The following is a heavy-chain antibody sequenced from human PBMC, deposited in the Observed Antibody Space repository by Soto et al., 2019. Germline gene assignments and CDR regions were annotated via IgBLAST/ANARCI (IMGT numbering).Heavy chain of an antibody. CDR1: GGSFSGYY. CDR3: ARGTPEIVVVVAATVYYYYMDV. D-gene: IGHD2-15*01. V-gene: IGHV4-34*01. J-gene: IGHJ6*03. CDR2: INHSGST. Sequence: QVQLQQWGAGLLKPSETLSLTCAVYGGSFSGYYWSWIRQPPGKGLEWIGEINHSGSTNYNPSLKSRVTISVDTSKNQFSLKLSSVTAADTAVYYCARGTPEIVVVVAATVYYYYMDVWGKGTTVTVSS.